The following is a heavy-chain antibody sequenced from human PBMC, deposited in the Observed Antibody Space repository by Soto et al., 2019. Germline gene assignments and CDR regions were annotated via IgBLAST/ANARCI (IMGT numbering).Heavy chain of an antibody. CDR2: IRSKAYGGST. CDR1: GFIFGDYT. Sequence: EVQLVESGGGLVKPGRSLRLSCTASGFIFGDYTMSWFRQAPGKGLEWLCFIRSKAYGGSTEYAASVKGRFSISRDDSKSIAFLQMNSLETEDTAVYHCARDGRDDSWSGYPEGWFDPGGRGTLVTVSS. J-gene: IGHJ5*02. V-gene: IGHV3-49*05. D-gene: IGHD3-3*01. CDR3: ARDGRDDSWSGYPEGWFDP.